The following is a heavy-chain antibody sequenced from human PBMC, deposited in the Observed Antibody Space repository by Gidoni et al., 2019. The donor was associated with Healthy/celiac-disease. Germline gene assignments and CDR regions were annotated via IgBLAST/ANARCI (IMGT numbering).Heavy chain of an antibody. CDR1: GYSISSGYS. V-gene: IGHV4-38-2*01. J-gene: IGHJ5*02. CDR3: ARSELGWFDP. D-gene: IGHD3-16*01. CDR2: IYHSGST. Sequence: QVQLQESGPGLVKPSETLSLTCAVSGYSISSGYSWGWIRQPPGKGLDWIGSIYHSGSTYYNPSLKSRVTISVDTSKNQFSLKLSSVTAADTAVYYCARSELGWFDPWGQGTLVTVSS.